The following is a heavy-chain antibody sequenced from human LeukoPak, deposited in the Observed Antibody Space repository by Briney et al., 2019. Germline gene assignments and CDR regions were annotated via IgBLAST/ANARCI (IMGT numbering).Heavy chain of an antibody. D-gene: IGHD5-12*01. CDR2: ISAYNGNT. CDR1: GYSFTSYG. J-gene: IGHJ6*03. V-gene: IGHV1-18*01. Sequence: AASVKVSCKASGYSFTSYGISWVRQAPGQGLEWMGWISAYNGNTNYAQKLQGRVTMTTDTSTSTAYMELRSLRSDDTAVYYCARLLGAPISNYYYMDVWGKGTTVTVSS. CDR3: ARLLGAPISNYYYMDV.